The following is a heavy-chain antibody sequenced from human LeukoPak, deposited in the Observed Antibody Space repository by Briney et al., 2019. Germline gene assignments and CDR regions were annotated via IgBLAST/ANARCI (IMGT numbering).Heavy chain of an antibody. V-gene: IGHV1-8*01. CDR3: ARDPGVVATMGNWFDP. Sequence: GASVKVSCKASGYTFTSYDIHWVRPATGQGLEWMGWMNPNSGNTGYAQKFQGRVTMTRNTSISTAYMELSSLRSEDTAVYYCARDPGVVATMGNWFDPWGQGTLVTVSS. CDR1: GYTFTSYD. D-gene: IGHD5-12*01. J-gene: IGHJ5*02. CDR2: MNPNSGNT.